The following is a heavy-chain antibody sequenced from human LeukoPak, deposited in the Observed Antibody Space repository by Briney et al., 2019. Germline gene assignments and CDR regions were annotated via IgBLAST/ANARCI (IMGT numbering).Heavy chain of an antibody. CDR1: GDSISSGGYY. CDR2: IYYSGST. V-gene: IGHV4-31*03. Sequence: PSQTLSLTCTVSGDSISSGGYYWSWIRQHPGKGLEWIGYIYYSGSTYYNPSLKSRLTISVDTSKNQFSLKLSSVTVADTAVYYCARGSDYYDRSGYSYWGQRTLVTVSS. J-gene: IGHJ4*02. D-gene: IGHD3-22*01. CDR3: ARGSDYYDRSGYSY.